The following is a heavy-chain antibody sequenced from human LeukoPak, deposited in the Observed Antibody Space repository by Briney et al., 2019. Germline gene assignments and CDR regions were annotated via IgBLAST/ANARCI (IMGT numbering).Heavy chain of an antibody. CDR1: GSSINSGYY. J-gene: IGHJ5*02. V-gene: IGHV4-38-2*01. CDR3: ARGSNTWRLGDYFDP. D-gene: IGHD2/OR15-2a*01. CDR2: IHHSGST. Sequence: SETLSLTCGVSGSSINSGYYWACLRQSPGKGLEWIGSIHHSGSTYFNLSFKSRISMSVDTSKNHFSLHLNSVTAADTATYYCARGSNTWRLGDYFDPWGQGTLVSVSS.